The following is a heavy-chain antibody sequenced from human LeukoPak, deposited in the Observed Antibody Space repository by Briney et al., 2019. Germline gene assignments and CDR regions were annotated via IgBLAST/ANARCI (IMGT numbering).Heavy chain of an antibody. CDR1: GFTFSRYA. V-gene: IGHV3-23*01. CDR3: AGAYGNYDYGMDV. D-gene: IGHD4-17*01. Sequence: PGGSLRLSCAASGFTFSRYAMSWVRQAPGKGLEWVSAVSVSGGSAYYADSVKGRFTISRDNSKNTLYLQMHSLRAEDTAVYYCAGAYGNYDYGMDVWGQGTAVIVSS. CDR2: VSVSGGSA. J-gene: IGHJ6*02.